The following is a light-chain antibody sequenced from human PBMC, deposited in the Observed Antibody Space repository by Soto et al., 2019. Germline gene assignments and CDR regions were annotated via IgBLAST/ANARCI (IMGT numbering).Light chain of an antibody. Sequence: QAVVTQPASVSGSPGQSITISCTGTSSDVGGYNYVSWYQHHPGKAPKLMIFEVSHRPSGVSNRFSGSKSGNTASLTISGLQAEDEADYYCSSYTSSSALVFGGGTKLTVL. CDR2: EVS. V-gene: IGLV2-14*01. CDR3: SSYTSSSALV. J-gene: IGLJ2*01. CDR1: SSDVGGYNY.